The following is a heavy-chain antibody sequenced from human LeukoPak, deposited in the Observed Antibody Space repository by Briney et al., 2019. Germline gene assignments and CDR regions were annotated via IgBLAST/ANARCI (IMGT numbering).Heavy chain of an antibody. CDR3: ARDYNWFDS. J-gene: IGHJ5*01. Sequence: RASETLSLTCAVSGGSISSNYWWSWVRQPPGKGLGWIGEIYHSGSTNYNPSLKSRVIISVDKSKNQFSLMLSSVTAADTAVYYCARDYNWFDSWGQGTLVTVSS. CDR2: IYHSGST. V-gene: IGHV4-4*02. CDR1: GGSISSNYW.